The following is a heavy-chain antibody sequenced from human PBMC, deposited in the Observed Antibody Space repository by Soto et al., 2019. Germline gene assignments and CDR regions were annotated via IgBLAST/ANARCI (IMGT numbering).Heavy chain of an antibody. CDR3: TIDRGDYGDSDGLDY. Sequence: TSETLSLTCTVSGDSISSYYWSWIRQPPGKGLEWIGYIYYSGSTTYNPSLKSRVTISVDTSKNQFSLKLSSVTAADTAVYYCTIDRGDYGDSDGLDYWGQGTLVTVSS. V-gene: IGHV4-59*01. J-gene: IGHJ4*02. CDR2: IYYSGST. CDR1: GDSISSYY. D-gene: IGHD4-17*01.